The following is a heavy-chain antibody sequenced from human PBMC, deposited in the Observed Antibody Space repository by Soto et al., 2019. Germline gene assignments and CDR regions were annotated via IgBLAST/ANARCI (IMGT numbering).Heavy chain of an antibody. D-gene: IGHD3-16*02. CDR3: AARGVNVKVVDYYFDD. Sequence: PSETLSLTCTVSDGSISRSTFYWGWIRQPPGKGLEWIGSVHYTGSTYYNPSLKSRVTMSVDSSKNHLSLKVSSVTAADTAVYYCAARGVNVKVVDYYFDDWGQGTLVNVSS. CDR1: DGSISRSTFY. J-gene: IGHJ4*02. V-gene: IGHV4-39*01. CDR2: VHYTGST.